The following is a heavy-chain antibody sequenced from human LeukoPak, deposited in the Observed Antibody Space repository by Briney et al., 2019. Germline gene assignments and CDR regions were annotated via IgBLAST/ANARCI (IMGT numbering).Heavy chain of an antibody. V-gene: IGHV1-18*01. CDR3: ARDRGIAAADNWFDP. CDR2: ISAYNGNT. J-gene: IGHJ5*02. CDR1: GYTFTSYG. D-gene: IGHD6-13*01. Sequence: ASVKVSCKASGYTFTSYGISWVRQAPGQGLEWMGWISAYNGNTNYAQKLQGRVTMTTDTSTSTAYMELRSLRSDDTAVYYCARDRGIAAADNWFDPWGQGTLVTVSS.